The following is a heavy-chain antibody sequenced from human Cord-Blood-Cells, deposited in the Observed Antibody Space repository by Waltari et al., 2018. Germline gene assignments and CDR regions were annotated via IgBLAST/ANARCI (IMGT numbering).Heavy chain of an antibody. CDR2: IYYSGST. J-gene: IGHJ3*02. D-gene: IGHD2-2*01. CDR3: ARGACSSTSCYPSDAFDI. V-gene: IGHV4-39*01. Sequence: LTCTVSGGSISSSSYYWGWIRQPPGKGLEWIGSIYYSGSTHYNPSLKSRVTISVDTSKNQFSLKLSSVTAADTAVYYCARGACSSTSCYPSDAFDIWGQGTMVTVSS. CDR1: GGSISSSSYY.